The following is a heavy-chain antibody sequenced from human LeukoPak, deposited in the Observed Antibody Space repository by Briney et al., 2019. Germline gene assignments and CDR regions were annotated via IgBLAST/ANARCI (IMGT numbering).Heavy chain of an antibody. CDR1: GYTLTSYA. CDR2: SNAGNGNT. Sequence: ASVKVSCKSSGYTLTSYAMRWVRQAPGQRLEWMGWSNAGNGNTKYSQEFQGRVTITRDTSASTAYMELSSLRSEDMAVYYCARAYNYYDSSGYYLGYYFDYWGQGTLVTVSS. J-gene: IGHJ4*02. CDR3: ARAYNYYDSSGYYLGYYFDY. D-gene: IGHD3-22*01. V-gene: IGHV1-3*02.